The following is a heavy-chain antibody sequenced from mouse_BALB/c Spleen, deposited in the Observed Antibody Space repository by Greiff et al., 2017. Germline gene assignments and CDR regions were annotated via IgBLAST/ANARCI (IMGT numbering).Heavy chain of an antibody. CDR2: IYPGSGST. D-gene: IGHD2-13*01. V-gene: IGHV1-77*01. J-gene: IGHJ2*02. CDR3: ASTYGDYVGY. CDR1: GYTFTDYV. Sequence: QVQLQQSGPELVKPGASVKMSCKASGYTFTDYVISWVKQRTGQGLEWIGRIYPGSGSTYYNEKFKGKATLTADKSSNTAYMQLSSLTTEDSAVCFCASTYGDYVGYWGQGTSLTVSS.